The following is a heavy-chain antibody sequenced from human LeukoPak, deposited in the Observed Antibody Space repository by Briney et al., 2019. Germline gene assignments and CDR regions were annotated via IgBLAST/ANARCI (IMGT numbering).Heavy chain of an antibody. V-gene: IGHV1-8*01. J-gene: IGHJ6*02. D-gene: IGHD3-10*01. CDR1: GYTFTSYD. Sequence: ASVKVSCKASGYTFTSYDINWVRQATGQGLEWMGWMNPNSGNTGYAQKFQGRVTMTRNTSISTAYMELSSLRSEDTAVYYCARGIQNRRLLWFGELPKYYYGMDVWGQGTTVTVSS. CDR3: ARGIQNRRLLWFGELPKYYYGMDV. CDR2: MNPNSGNT.